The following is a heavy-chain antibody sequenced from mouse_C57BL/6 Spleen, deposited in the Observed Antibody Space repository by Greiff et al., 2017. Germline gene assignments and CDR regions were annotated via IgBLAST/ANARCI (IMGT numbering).Heavy chain of an antibody. D-gene: IGHD3-2*02. CDR2: IYPGSGST. CDR1: GYTFTSYW. Sequence: QVQLQQPGAELVKPGASVKMSCKASGYTFTSYWITWVKQRPGPGLEWIGDIYPGSGSTNYNEKFKSKATLTVDTSSSTAYMQLSSLTSEDSAVYYGASGGDSSGQYYCDYWGQGTTLTVSS. V-gene: IGHV1-55*01. CDR3: ASGGDSSGQYYCDY. J-gene: IGHJ2*01.